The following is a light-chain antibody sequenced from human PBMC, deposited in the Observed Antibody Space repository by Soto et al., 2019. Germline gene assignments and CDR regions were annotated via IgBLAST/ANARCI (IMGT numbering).Light chain of an antibody. V-gene: IGKV3-11*01. CDR1: QSVSSY. J-gene: IGKJ2*01. CDR2: GAS. Sequence: DIVLTQSPATLSLSPGERATLSCRASQSVSSYSAWYQHKPGQAPRLLIYGASNRATDIPARFSGRGSGTDFTLTISSLESGDSAVYYCQQRGKWPRTFGQGTKLEIK. CDR3: QQRGKWPRT.